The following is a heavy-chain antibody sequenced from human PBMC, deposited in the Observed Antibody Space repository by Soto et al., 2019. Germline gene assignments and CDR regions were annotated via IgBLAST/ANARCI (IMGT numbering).Heavy chain of an antibody. J-gene: IGHJ4*02. D-gene: IGHD6-6*01. V-gene: IGHV3-48*02. CDR1: GFTFSSYS. Sequence: EVQLVESGGGLVQPGGSLRLSCAASGFTFSSYSMNWVRQAPGKWLEWVSYISSSSSTIYYADSVKGRFTISRDNAKNSLYLQMNSLRDEDTAVYYCARDMTYSSSRRFDYWGQGTLVTVSS. CDR2: ISSSSSTI. CDR3: ARDMTYSSSRRFDY.